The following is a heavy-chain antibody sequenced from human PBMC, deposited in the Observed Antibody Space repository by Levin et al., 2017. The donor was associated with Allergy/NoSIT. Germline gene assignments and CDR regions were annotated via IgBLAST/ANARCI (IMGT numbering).Heavy chain of an antibody. V-gene: IGHV4-59*01. CDR2: IYYSGST. CDR1: GGSISSYY. J-gene: IGHJ2*01. Sequence: PSETLSLTCTVSGGSISSYYWSWIRQPPGKGLEWIGYIYYSGSTNYNPSLKSRVTISVDTSKNQFSLKLSSVTAADTAVYYCARDQTDYFDLWGRGTLVTVSS. CDR3: ARDQTDYFDL.